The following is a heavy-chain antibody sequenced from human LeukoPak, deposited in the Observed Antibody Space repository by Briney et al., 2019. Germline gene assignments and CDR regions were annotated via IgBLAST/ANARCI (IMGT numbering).Heavy chain of an antibody. D-gene: IGHD3-10*01. V-gene: IGHV3-30-3*01. J-gene: IGHJ5*02. CDR3: AREGSTKFGELLAVALDP. CDR1: GFTFSTYA. CDR2: ISYDGSNK. Sequence: GGSLRLSCAASGFTFSTYAMHWVRQAPGKGLEWVAIISYDGSNKYYADSVKGRFTISRDNSKNTLYLQMNSLRAEDTAVYYCAREGSTKFGELLAVALDPWGQGTLVTVSS.